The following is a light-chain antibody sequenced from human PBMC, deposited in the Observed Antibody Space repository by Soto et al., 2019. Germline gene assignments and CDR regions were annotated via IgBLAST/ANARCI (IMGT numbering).Light chain of an antibody. J-gene: IGKJ1*01. V-gene: IGKV1-5*03. CDR2: MAS. CDR1: QSISSW. CDR3: QHYNDYSRI. Sequence: DIQMTQSPSTLSASIGDRVTITCRASQSISSWVAWYQQKPGKAPKLLIYMASNLQSGVPSRFSGSGSGTEFTLTISSLQPDDFATYYCQHYNDYSRIFGQGTKVEIK.